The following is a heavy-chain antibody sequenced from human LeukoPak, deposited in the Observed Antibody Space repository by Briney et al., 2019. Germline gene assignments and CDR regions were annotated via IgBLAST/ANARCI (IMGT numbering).Heavy chain of an antibody. CDR2: IKQGGSDR. CDR3: ARGGRSGNFDY. V-gene: IGHV3-7*04. Sequence: GGSLRLSCAASGFTFNTYWMNWVRQAPGKGLEWVANIKQGGSDRYYVDSVKGRFTISRDNAKNSLYLQMNSLRVEDTAVYYCARGGRSGNFDYWGQGTLVTVSS. D-gene: IGHD1-26*01. CDR1: GFTFNTYW. J-gene: IGHJ4*02.